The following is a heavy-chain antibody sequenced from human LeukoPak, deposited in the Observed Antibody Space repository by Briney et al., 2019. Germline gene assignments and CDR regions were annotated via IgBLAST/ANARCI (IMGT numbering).Heavy chain of an antibody. J-gene: IGHJ4*02. D-gene: IGHD3-3*01. CDR3: ARGFHYDFWSGSYYFDY. CDR2: ITNNPKSYNT. V-gene: IGHV3-72*01. CDR1: GFTFSDHY. Sequence: GGSLRLSCAASGFTFSDHYMDWVRQAPGKGLEWVGRITNNPKSYNTEYAASVKGRFTISRDDSKNSLYLQMNSLKTEDTAVYYCARGFHYDFWSGSYYFDYWGQGTLVTVSS.